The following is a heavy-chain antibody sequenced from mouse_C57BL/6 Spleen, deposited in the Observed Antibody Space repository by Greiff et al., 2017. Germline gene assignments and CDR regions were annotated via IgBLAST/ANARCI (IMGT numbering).Heavy chain of an antibody. J-gene: IGHJ3*01. D-gene: IGHD3-2*02. CDR2: ISSGGDYI. CDR3: TRGIQATLAY. V-gene: IGHV5-9-1*02. CDR1: GFTFSSYA. Sequence: DVHLVESGEGLVKPGGSLKLSCAASGFTFSSYAMSWVRQTPEKRLEWVAYISSGGDYIYYADTVKGRFTISRDNARNTLYLQMSSLKSEDTAMYYCTRGIQATLAYWGQGTLVTVSA.